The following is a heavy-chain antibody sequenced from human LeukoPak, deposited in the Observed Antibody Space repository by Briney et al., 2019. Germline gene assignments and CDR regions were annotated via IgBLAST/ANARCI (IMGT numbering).Heavy chain of an antibody. Sequence: GASVKVSCKASGYTFTGYYMHWVRQAPGQGLEWMGWINPNSGGTNYAQKFQGRVTMTRDTSISTAYMELSRLRSGDTAVYYCARGYYDSSGYYPFDYWGQGTLVTVSS. D-gene: IGHD3-22*01. J-gene: IGHJ4*02. CDR1: GYTFTGYY. CDR3: ARGYYDSSGYYPFDY. CDR2: INPNSGGT. V-gene: IGHV1-2*02.